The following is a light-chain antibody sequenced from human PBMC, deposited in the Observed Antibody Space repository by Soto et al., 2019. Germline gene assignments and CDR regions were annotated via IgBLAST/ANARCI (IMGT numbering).Light chain of an antibody. V-gene: IGKV1-9*01. J-gene: IGKJ1*01. CDR1: QGISSY. CDR2: AAS. Sequence: IQLTQSPSSLSASVGDRVTITCRASQGISSYLAWYQQKPGKAPKLLIYAASTLQSGVPSKFSGSGSGTDFTLTINSLQPEDLATYYCQQLNSYPRTFGQGTKVEIK. CDR3: QQLNSYPRT.